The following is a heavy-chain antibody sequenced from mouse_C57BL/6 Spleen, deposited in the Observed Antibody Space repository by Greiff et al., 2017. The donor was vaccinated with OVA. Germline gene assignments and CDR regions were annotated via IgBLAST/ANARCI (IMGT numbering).Heavy chain of an antibody. CDR1: GYTFTSYW. CDR3: AVYYDYDGDWFAY. J-gene: IGHJ3*01. Sequence: VQLQQPGAELVRPGSSVKLSCKASGYTFTSYWMDWVKQRPGQGLEWIGNIYPSDSETHYNQKFKDKATLTVDKSSSTAYMQLSSLTSEDSAVYYCAVYYDYDGDWFAYWGQGTLVTVSA. V-gene: IGHV1-61*01. CDR2: IYPSDSET. D-gene: IGHD2-4*01.